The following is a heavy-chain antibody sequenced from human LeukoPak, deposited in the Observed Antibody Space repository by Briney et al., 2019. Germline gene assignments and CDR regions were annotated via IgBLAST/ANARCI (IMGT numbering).Heavy chain of an antibody. V-gene: IGHV4-4*07. J-gene: IGHJ4*02. CDR1: GGSISSYY. CDR2: IYTSGTT. Sequence: SETLSLTCIVSGGSISSYYWSWIRQPAGKGLEWIGRIYTSGTTHYNPSLKSRVTMSVDTSKNQFSLKLSSVTAADTAVYYCARLSTVTTSFDYWGQGTLVTVSS. D-gene: IGHD4-17*01. CDR3: ARLSTVTTSFDY.